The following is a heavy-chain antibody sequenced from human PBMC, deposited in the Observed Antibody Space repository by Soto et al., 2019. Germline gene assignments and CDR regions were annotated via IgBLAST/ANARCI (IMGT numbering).Heavy chain of an antibody. CDR3: ARGLTGTTVDY. D-gene: IGHD1-7*01. J-gene: IGHJ4*02. Sequence: GGSLRLSCAASGFTFSSYAMHWVRQAPGKGLEWVAVISYDGSNKYYADSVKGRFTISRDNSKNTLYLQMNSLRAEDTAVYYCARGLTGTTVDYWGQGTLVTVS. CDR1: GFTFSSYA. V-gene: IGHV3-30-3*01. CDR2: ISYDGSNK.